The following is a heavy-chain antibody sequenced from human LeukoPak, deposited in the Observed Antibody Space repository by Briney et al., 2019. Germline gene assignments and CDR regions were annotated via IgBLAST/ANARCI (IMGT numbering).Heavy chain of an antibody. J-gene: IGHJ6*04. V-gene: IGHV4-31*03. Sequence: PSQTLSLTCTVSGGSISSGGYCWSWIRQHPGKGLEWIGYIYYSGSTYYNPSLKSRVTISVDTSKNQFSLKLSSVTAADTAVYYCARDPMTTAVGYYYGMDVWGKGTTVTVSS. CDR1: GGSISSGGYC. CDR2: IYYSGST. D-gene: IGHD4-17*01. CDR3: ARDPMTTAVGYYYGMDV.